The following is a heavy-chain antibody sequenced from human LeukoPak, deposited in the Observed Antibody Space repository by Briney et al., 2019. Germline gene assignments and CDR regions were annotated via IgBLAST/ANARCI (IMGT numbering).Heavy chain of an antibody. CDR1: GYXXTXXX. CDR3: ARDDYLLWFDP. CDR2: INAGNGNT. D-gene: IGHD2/OR15-2a*01. Sequence: VSCXXXGYXXTXXXMHWVRQAPGXRLEWMGWINAGNGNTKYSQKFQGRVTITRDTSASTAYMELSSLRSEDTAVYYCARDDYLLWFDPWGQGTLVTVSS. V-gene: IGHV1-3*01. J-gene: IGHJ5*02.